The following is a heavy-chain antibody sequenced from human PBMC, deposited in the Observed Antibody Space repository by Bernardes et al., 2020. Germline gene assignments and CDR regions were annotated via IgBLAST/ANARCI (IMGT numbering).Heavy chain of an antibody. CDR1: GFTFSSYG. CDR3: AKLVVPAAHYYYYYGMDV. V-gene: IGHV3-30*18. CDR2: ISYDGSNK. J-gene: IGHJ6*02. D-gene: IGHD2-2*01. Sequence: GGSLRLSCAASGFTFSSYGMHWVRQAPGKGLEWVAVISYDGSNKYYADSVKGRFTTSRDNSKNTLYLQMNSLRAEDTAVYYCAKLVVPAAHYYYYYGMDVWGQGTTVTVSS.